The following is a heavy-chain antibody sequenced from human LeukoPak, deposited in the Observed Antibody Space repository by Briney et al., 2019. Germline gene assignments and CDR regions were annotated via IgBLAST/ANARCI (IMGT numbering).Heavy chain of an antibody. J-gene: IGHJ5*02. CDR2: IHDSGTT. D-gene: IGHD1-14*01. CDR1: GDSIKTYY. Sequence: PSETLSLTCSVSGDSIKTYYWNWIRQPPGKGLEWIGYIHDSGTTDYNPSLKSRVSFLLDTSKNHISLRLRSVTAADTAVYFCARVLPKAGYNPGLDLWGQGTLVTVSS. CDR3: ARVLPKAGYNPGLDL. V-gene: IGHV4-59*01.